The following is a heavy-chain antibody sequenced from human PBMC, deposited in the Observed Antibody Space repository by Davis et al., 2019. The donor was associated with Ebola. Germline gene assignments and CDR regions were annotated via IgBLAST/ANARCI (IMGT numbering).Heavy chain of an antibody. Sequence: GGSLRPSCPAPGFTSSSYAMSWVPQAPGKGLEWVSAISGSGGSTYYADSVKGRFTISRDNSKNTLYLQMNSLRAEDTAVYYCAKVPYSIAARNWFDPWGQGTLVTVSS. CDR3: AKVPYSIAARNWFDP. V-gene: IGHV3-23*01. CDR2: ISGSGGST. CDR1: GFTSSSYA. J-gene: IGHJ5*02. D-gene: IGHD6-6*01.